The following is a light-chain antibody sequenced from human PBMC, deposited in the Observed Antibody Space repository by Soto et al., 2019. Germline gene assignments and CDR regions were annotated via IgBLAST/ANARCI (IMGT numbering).Light chain of an antibody. CDR1: SSDVGGYNY. Sequence: QSVLTQPASVSGSPGQSITISCTGTSSDVGGYNYVSWYQQHPGKAPKLMIYDVSEPPSGVSDRFSASKSGNTASLIISGLQAEDEADYYCSSFTSDSSHYVFGSGTKLTVL. CDR2: DVS. CDR3: SSFTSDSSHYV. J-gene: IGLJ1*01. V-gene: IGLV2-14*01.